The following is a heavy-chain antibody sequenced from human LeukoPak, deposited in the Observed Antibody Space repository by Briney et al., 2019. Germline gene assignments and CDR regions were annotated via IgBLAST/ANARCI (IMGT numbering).Heavy chain of an antibody. V-gene: IGHV3-7*01. CDR1: GFTFSTSW. CDR3: VRPYGSGLFDP. D-gene: IGHD3-10*01. Sequence: EPGGSLRLSCAATGFTFSTSWMNWVRQAPGKGLEWVANIKQDGSEMYYVDSVKGRFTVSRDNAKNSLYLQMNSLRAEDTAVYYCVRPYGSGLFDPWGQGTLVTVSS. CDR2: IKQDGSEM. J-gene: IGHJ5*02.